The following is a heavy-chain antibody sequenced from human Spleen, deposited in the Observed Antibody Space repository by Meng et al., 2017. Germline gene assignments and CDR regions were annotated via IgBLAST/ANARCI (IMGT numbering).Heavy chain of an antibody. CDR2: IDTDGSST. J-gene: IGHJ4*01. CDR3: AKYFYGSGNYYKSTSRYFDY. D-gene: IGHD3-10*01. CDR1: GFTFSDYY. V-gene: IGHV3-74*01. Sequence: GESLKISCAASGFTFSDYYMGWIRQAPGKGLEWVSHIDTDGSSTTYADSVKGRFTISRDNAKNTLYLQMNSLRVEDTAVYYCAKYFYGSGNYYKSTSRYFDYWGHGDLVNGAS.